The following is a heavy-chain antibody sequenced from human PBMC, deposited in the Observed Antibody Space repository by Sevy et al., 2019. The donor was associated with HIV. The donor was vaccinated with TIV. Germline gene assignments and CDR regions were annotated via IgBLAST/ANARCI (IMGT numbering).Heavy chain of an antibody. CDR3: AKTPFMDFWNDYYSFYFDF. CDR1: GFNFNNYA. CDR2: ISCSGSKT. Sequence: GGSLRLSCAAAGFNFNNYAMTWVRQAPGKGLEWVSGISCSGSKTYYAESVKGRFYISRGPSKNTLYLQMNNVRVEDTAVYFCAKTPFMDFWNDYYSFYFDFWGQGTLVTVSS. J-gene: IGHJ4*02. D-gene: IGHD3-3*01. V-gene: IGHV3-23*01.